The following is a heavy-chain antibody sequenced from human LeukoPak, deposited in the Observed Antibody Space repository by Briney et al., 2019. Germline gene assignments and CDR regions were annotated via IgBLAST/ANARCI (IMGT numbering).Heavy chain of an antibody. CDR1: GGSIRSSYYY. D-gene: IGHD3-22*01. CDR2: IYYRGST. CDR3: ARLSGYSSGHYYSDY. Sequence: SETLSLTCTVSGGSIRSSYYYWSWIRQPPGKGLEWIGYIYYRGSTNYNPSLKSRVTISVDTSKNQFSLKLSSVTAADTAVYYCARLSGYSSGHYYSDYWGQGTLVTVSS. J-gene: IGHJ4*02. V-gene: IGHV4-61*01.